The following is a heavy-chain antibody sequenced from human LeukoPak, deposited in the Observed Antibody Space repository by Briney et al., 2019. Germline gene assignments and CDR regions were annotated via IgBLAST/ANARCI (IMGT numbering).Heavy chain of an antibody. CDR2: ISYDGSNK. CDR1: GFTFSSYG. V-gene: IGHV3-30*18. D-gene: IGHD2-2*01. J-gene: IGHJ5*02. CDR3: AKDSMRYCSSTSCLGRLDP. Sequence: GGSLRLSCAASGFTFSSYGMHWVRQAPGKGLEWVAVISYDGSNKYYADSVKGRFTISRDNSENTLYLQMNSLRAEDTAVYYCAKDSMRYCSSTSCLGRLDPWGQGTLVTVSS.